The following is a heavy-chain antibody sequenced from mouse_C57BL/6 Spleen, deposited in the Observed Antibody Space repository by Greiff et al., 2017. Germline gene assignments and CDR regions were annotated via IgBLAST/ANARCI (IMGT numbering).Heavy chain of an antibody. V-gene: IGHV1-80*01. Sequence: QVQLQQSGAELVKPGASVKISCKASGYAFSSYWMNWVKQRPGKGLEGIGQIYPGDGDTNYNGKFKGKATLTADKSSSTAYMQLSSLTSEDSAVYFCARAGGNLRLYYFDYWGQGTTLTVSS. J-gene: IGHJ2*01. CDR1: GYAFSSYW. CDR2: IYPGDGDT. CDR3: ARAGGNLRLYYFDY. D-gene: IGHD2-1*01.